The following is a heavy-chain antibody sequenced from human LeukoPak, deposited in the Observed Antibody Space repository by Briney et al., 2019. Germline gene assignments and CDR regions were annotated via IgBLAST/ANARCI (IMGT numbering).Heavy chain of an antibody. CDR2: IYHSGST. D-gene: IGHD3-3*01. Sequence: SETLSLTCAVSVGSLSSGGYSWSWIRQLPGKGLEWIGYIYHSGSTYYNPSLKSRVTISVDRSKNQFSLKLSSVTAADTAVYYCARHYSRFLDYGHDYWGQGTLVTVSS. J-gene: IGHJ4*02. CDR1: VGSLSSGGYS. V-gene: IGHV4-30-2*01. CDR3: ARHYSRFLDYGHDY.